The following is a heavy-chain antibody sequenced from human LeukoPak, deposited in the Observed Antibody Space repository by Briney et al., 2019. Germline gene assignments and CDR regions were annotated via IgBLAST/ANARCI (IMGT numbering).Heavy chain of an antibody. CDR3: ASPPGGDGYYYDSSGHSRYDY. Sequence: ASVKVSCKASGGTFTSYAISWVRQAPGQGLEWMGGIIPIFGTANYAQKFQRRVTITTDESTSTAYMELSSLRSEDTAVYYCASPPGGDGYYYDSSGHSRYDYWGQGTLVTVSS. D-gene: IGHD3-22*01. CDR1: GGTFTSYA. V-gene: IGHV1-69*05. J-gene: IGHJ4*02. CDR2: IIPIFGTA.